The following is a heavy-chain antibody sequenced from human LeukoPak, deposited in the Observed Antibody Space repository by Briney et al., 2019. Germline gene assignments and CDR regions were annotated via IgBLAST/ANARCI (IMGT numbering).Heavy chain of an antibody. CDR2: ISSGGDT. CDR3: TKRGCSSTTCYSNS. J-gene: IGHJ4*02. CDR1: GFTFSDYA. D-gene: IGHD2-2*01. V-gene: IGHV3-23*01. Sequence: GGSLRLSCAASGFTFSDYAMSWVRQAPGKGLEWVSAISSGGDTYYAESAKGRFTISRDNSKNTLSLQMSSLRAEDTAVYYCTKRGCSSTTCYSNSWGQGTLVTVSS.